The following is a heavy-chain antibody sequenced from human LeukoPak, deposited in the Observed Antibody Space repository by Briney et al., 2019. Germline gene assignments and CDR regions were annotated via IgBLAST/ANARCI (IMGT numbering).Heavy chain of an antibody. D-gene: IGHD1-26*01. CDR1: GFSFSNYA. V-gene: IGHV3-23*01. CDR2: ISESGGGT. J-gene: IGHJ3*02. CDR3: AKASRYSGTPWGVFDI. Sequence: GGSLRLSCVVSGFSFSNYAMTWVRQAPGKGLEWVSAISESGGGTYYADSVKGRFTISRDNSRNTLFLQINSLGADDTALYYCAKASRYSGTPWGVFDIWGQGTMVSVSS.